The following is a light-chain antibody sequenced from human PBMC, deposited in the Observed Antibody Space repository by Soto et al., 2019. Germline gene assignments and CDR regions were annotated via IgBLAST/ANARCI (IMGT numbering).Light chain of an antibody. Sequence: DIQMTQSPSSLSASVGDRVTLTCRASQDISHFLAWYQQRPGKVPKLLMYYASTLQSGVPSRFSGSGSGTEFTLTISSLQPEDVATYYCLKYNKDAPGTFGQGTKVEI. CDR2: YAS. CDR3: LKYNKDAPGT. CDR1: QDISHF. V-gene: IGKV1-27*01. J-gene: IGKJ1*01.